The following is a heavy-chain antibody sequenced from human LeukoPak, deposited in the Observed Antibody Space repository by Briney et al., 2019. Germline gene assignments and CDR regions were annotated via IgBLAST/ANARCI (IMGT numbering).Heavy chain of an antibody. J-gene: IGHJ3*02. CDR2: INYSGST. CDR3: ARGQWLNVFDI. CDR1: GGSISNYY. V-gene: IGHV4-59*12. Sequence: SETLSLTCTVSGGSISNYYWSWIRQPPGKGLEWIAYINYSGSTNYNPSLKSRVTISVDKSKNQFSLKLSSVTAADTAVYYCARGQWLNVFDIWGQGTMVTVSS. D-gene: IGHD6-19*01.